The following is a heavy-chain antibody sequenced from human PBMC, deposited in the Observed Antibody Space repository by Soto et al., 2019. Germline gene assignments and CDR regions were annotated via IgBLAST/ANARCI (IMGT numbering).Heavy chain of an antibody. D-gene: IGHD3-22*01. V-gene: IGHV4-4*02. CDR3: ARNLGHYYDSSPPGHFDY. J-gene: IGHJ4*02. CDR2: IHHSGST. CDR1: GASITSSHW. Sequence: SETLSLACTFSAVSGASITSSHWWSWVRRPPGSGLEWIGEIHHSGSTNYNPSLKSRVTLSVDKSKNQFYLKMRSVTAADTALYYCARNLGHYYDSSPPGHFDYWGQGTMVTVSS.